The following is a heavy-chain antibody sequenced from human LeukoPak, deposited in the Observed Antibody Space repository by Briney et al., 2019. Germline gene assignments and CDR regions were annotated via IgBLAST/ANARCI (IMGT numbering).Heavy chain of an antibody. D-gene: IGHD6-6*01. CDR3: AKLGGSSSVFDY. V-gene: IGHV3-23*01. CDR2: ISGSGGST. Sequence: GGSLRLSCAASGFTFSSYAMSWVRQAPGKGLEWVSAISGSGGSTYYADSVKGWFTISRDNSKNTLYLQMNSLRAEDTAVYYCAKLGGSSSVFDYWGQGTLVTVSS. CDR1: GFTFSSYA. J-gene: IGHJ4*02.